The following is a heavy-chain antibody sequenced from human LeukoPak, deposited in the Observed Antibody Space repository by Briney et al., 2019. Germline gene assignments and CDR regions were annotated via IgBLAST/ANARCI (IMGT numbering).Heavy chain of an antibody. D-gene: IGHD5-12*01. J-gene: IGHJ6*03. V-gene: IGHV1-2*02. Sequence: ASVKVSCKASGYTFTGYYMHWVRQAPGQGLEWMGWINPNSGGTNYAQKFQGRVTMTRDTSISTAYMELSRLRSDDTAVYYCARDQWLRGGHYYYYYYMDVWGKGTTVTVSS. CDR1: GYTFTGYY. CDR3: ARDQWLRGGHYYYYYYMDV. CDR2: INPNSGGT.